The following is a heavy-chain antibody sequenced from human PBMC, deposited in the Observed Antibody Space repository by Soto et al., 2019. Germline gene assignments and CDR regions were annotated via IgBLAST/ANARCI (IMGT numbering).Heavy chain of an antibody. J-gene: IGHJ3*02. CDR2: VIPTLATA. CDR3: ASDYGESDAVDI. Sequence: QVQLVQSGAEVKKPGSSVKVSCKTSGGPFNNHAINWVRQAPGQGLEWVGLVIPTLATADYAQKFQGRVTMTADEVTNTADMELSSLRSDDTGVYYCASDYGESDAVDIWGQWTLVTVSS. CDR1: GGPFNNHA. V-gene: IGHV1-69*01. D-gene: IGHD4-17*01.